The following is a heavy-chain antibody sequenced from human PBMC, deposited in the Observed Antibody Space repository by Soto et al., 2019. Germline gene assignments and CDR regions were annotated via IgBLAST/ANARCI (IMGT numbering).Heavy chain of an antibody. D-gene: IGHD2-2*01. CDR3: AIGASRCYPYFFYS. V-gene: IGHV1-69*01. CDR2: IIPYYNTL. J-gene: IGHJ4*02. CDR1: EGTFNSYA. Sequence: QAQVVQSGAEVRKPGSSVKLSCKASEGTFNSYAIAWVRQAPGQGLEWMGGIIPYYNTLNYGQKFQERVTITADDSTNTFYMELISLISYYTAVYFCAIGASRCYPYFFYSCAQGTLLTVSS.